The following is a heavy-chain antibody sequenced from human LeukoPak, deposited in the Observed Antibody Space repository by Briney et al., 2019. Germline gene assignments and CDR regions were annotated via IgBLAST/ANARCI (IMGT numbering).Heavy chain of an antibody. CDR1: GFTFSSHS. V-gene: IGHV3-48*04. D-gene: IGHD4-11*01. CDR3: ARELDYSVGGYFDY. Sequence: GGSLRLSCAASGFTFSSHSMNWVRQAPGKGLEWVSYIRSSSRTIYYADSVKGRFTISRDNAKNTLYLQINSLRAEDTAIYYCARELDYSVGGYFDYWDQGTLVTVSS. J-gene: IGHJ4*02. CDR2: IRSSSRTI.